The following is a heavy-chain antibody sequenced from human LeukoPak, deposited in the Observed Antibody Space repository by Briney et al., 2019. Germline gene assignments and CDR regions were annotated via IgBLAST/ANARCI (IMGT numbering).Heavy chain of an antibody. CDR3: TAIEGYCSSTSCSKSG. D-gene: IGHD2-2*01. V-gene: IGHV1-2*02. J-gene: IGHJ4*02. CDR2: INPNSGGT. Sequence: GASVKVSCKASGYTFTGYYMHWVRQAPGQGLEWMGGINPNSGGTNYAQKFQGRVTMTRDTSISTAYMELSRLRSDDTAVYYCTAIEGYCSSTSCSKSGWGQGTLVTVSS. CDR1: GYTFTGYY.